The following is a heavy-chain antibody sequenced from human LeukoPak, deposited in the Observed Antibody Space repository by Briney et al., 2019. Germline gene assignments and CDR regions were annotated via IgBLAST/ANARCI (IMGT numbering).Heavy chain of an antibody. V-gene: IGHV3-43*01. CDR1: GFTFHEYT. Sequence: GGSLRLSCAASGFTFHEYTMHWVRQRPGKGLEWVSLVNEDGDYSDYADSVKGRFTTSRDNSRNSLFLQMNSLRAEDTAVYYCARDCVSASCYTTHFDYWGQGTLVTVSS. CDR3: ARDCVSASCYTTHFDY. D-gene: IGHD2-2*02. CDR2: VNEDGDYS. J-gene: IGHJ4*02.